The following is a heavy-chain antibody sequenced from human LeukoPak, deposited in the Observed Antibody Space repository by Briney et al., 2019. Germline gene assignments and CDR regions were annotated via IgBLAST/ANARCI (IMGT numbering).Heavy chain of an antibody. V-gene: IGHV3-30*18. D-gene: IGHD6-19*01. CDR1: GFTFSSYG. CDR3: AKVRSSSGWVYDAFDI. CDR2: ISYDGSNK. J-gene: IGHJ3*02. Sequence: GWSLRLSCAASGFTFSSYGMHWVRQAPGKGLEWVAVISYDGSNKYYADSVKGRFTISRDNSKNALFLQMNSLRAEDTAVFYCAKVRSSSGWVYDAFDIWGQGTLVTVSS.